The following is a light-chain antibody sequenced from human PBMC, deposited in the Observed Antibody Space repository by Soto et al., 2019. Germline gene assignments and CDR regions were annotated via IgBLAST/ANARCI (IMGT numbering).Light chain of an antibody. CDR1: SGHSSYA. J-gene: IGLJ2*01. CDR3: QTWGTGIVL. Sequence: QSVLTQSPSASASLGASVKLTCTLSSGHSSYAIAWHQQQPEKGPRFLMKLNSAGNHSKGDGIPDRFSGSSSGAERYLTISSLQSEDEADYYCQTWGTGIVLFGGGTKVTVL. V-gene: IGLV4-69*01. CDR2: LNSAGNH.